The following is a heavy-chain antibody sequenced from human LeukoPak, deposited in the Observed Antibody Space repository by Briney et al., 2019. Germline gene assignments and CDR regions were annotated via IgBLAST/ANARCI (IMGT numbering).Heavy chain of an antibody. D-gene: IGHD6-19*01. J-gene: IGHJ3*02. CDR3: ARTSSGYSPSEGAFDI. CDR2: INPNSGGT. V-gene: IGHV1-2*02. Sequence: ASVKVSCKASGYTFTGYYMHWVRQAPGQGLEWMGWINPNSGGTNYAQKFQGRVTMTRDTSISTAYMELRSLRSDDTAVYYCARTSSGYSPSEGAFDIWGQGTMVTVSS. CDR1: GYTFTGYY.